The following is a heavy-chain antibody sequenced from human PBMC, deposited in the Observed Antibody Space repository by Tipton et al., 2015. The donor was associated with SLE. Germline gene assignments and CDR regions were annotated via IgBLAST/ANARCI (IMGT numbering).Heavy chain of an antibody. Sequence: TLSLTCTVIGGSISGFYWIWVRQSPGKGPEWIGYISHSGSTRYNPSLESRVTISVDTSKSQFSLKLNSVSAADTAVYYCARWIPLTGINVWGQGATVTVPS. CDR3: ARWIPLTGINV. CDR1: GGSISGFY. CDR2: ISHSGST. V-gene: IGHV4-59*01. D-gene: IGHD5-18*01. J-gene: IGHJ6*02.